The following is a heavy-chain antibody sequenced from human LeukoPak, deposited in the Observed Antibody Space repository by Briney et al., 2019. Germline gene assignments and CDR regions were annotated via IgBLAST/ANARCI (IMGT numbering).Heavy chain of an antibody. V-gene: IGHV1-2*02. J-gene: IGHJ4*02. Sequence: ASVKVSCKSSGFTFTDHYIHWVRQGPGQGLEWMGYIGPHSTFTSSPQEVQGRVTMTRDASMSTAYMELTRLTSDDTAVYYCVREGEGPPSKDFDYWGQGTLVTVSS. CDR2: IGPHSTFT. CDR1: GFTFTDHY. CDR3: VREGEGPPSKDFDY. D-gene: IGHD2-21*01.